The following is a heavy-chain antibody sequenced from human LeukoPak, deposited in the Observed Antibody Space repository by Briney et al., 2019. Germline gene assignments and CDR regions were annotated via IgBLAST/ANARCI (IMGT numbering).Heavy chain of an antibody. V-gene: IGHV1-18*01. CDR2: ISTYNGDT. CDR3: LRDALRPRLTPDY. CDR1: GYTFNTYG. D-gene: IGHD2-15*01. J-gene: IGHJ4*02. Sequence: EASVKVSCRASGYTFNTYGISWVRQAPGQGLEWMGWISTYNGDTNYVQNLQGRVTMTTDTSTSTAHMELMSLRSDDTAVYYCLRDALRPRLTPDYWGQGTLVTVSS.